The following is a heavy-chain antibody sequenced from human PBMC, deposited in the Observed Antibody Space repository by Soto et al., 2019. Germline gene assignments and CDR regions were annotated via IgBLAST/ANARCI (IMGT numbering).Heavy chain of an antibody. CDR2: ISYDGSNK. CDR3: AKETMTDAFDI. D-gene: IGHD3-22*01. Sequence: GGSQRHCYAASGLTFGSYGVHWVRQAPGKGLEWVAVISYDGSNKYYADSVKGRFTISRDNSKNTLYLQMNSLRAEDTAVYYCAKETMTDAFDIWGQGTMVTVSS. J-gene: IGHJ3*02. V-gene: IGHV3-30*18. CDR1: GLTFGSYG.